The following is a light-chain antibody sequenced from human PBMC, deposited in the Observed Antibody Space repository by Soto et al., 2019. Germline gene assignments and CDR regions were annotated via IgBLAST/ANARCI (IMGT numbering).Light chain of an antibody. V-gene: IGKV3-20*01. CDR2: DAS. Sequence: FVLSRFPFTLXXXPXXXXTXXXTASQTVRNNYLAWYQQKPGQAPRLLIYDASSRATGIPDSFSVAGSGTDFSLTISGLEPEDFAVYYCQQFSSYPLTFGGGTKVDIK. CDR1: QTVRNNY. J-gene: IGKJ4*01. CDR3: QQFSSYPLT.